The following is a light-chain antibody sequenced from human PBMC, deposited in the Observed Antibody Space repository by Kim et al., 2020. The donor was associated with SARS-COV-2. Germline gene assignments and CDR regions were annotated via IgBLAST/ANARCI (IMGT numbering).Light chain of an antibody. Sequence: EIVLTQSPGTLSLSPGERATLSCRASQTVDSTYFAWYQQKPGQAPRLLIYGTSNRATGIPDRFSGSGSGTDFTLTISRLEPEDFAVYYCQQYDISPITFGQGTRLEIK. CDR1: QTVDSTY. CDR3: QQYDISPIT. J-gene: IGKJ5*01. V-gene: IGKV3-20*01. CDR2: GTS.